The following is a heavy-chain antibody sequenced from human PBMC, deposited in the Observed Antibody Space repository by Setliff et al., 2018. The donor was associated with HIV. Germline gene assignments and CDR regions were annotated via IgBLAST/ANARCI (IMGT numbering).Heavy chain of an antibody. V-gene: IGHV7-4-1*02. D-gene: IGHD3-22*01. CDR1: GYGLNKYG. CDR3: ARAGAYYYDGSGYKIFTHFDS. Sequence: ASVKVSCKASGYGLNKYGMNWVRQAPGQGLEWMGWVDTNTGKPTYVQGTTGRFVFSLDTSVNATYLQITALKTEDTAVYYCARAGAYYYDGSGYKIFTHFDSWGQGTLVTVS. CDR2: VDTNTGKP. J-gene: IGHJ4*02.